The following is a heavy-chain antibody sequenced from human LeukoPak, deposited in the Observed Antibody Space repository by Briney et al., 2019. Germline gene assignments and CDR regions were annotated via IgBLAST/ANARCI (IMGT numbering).Heavy chain of an antibody. CDR1: GFTFSTYS. CDR2: ISSSSSTI. D-gene: IGHD6-13*01. J-gene: IGHJ4*02. CDR3: AGGDRIAVAGKGVDY. Sequence: GGSLRLSCAASGFTFSTYSMNWVRQAPGKGLEWVSYISSSSSTIYYADSVKGRFTISRDNAKNSLYLQMNSLRAEDTAVYYCAGGDRIAVAGKGVDYWGQGTLVTVSS. V-gene: IGHV3-48*01.